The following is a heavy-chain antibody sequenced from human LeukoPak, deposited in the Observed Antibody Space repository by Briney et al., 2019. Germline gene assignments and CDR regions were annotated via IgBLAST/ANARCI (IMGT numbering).Heavy chain of an antibody. D-gene: IGHD6-6*01. V-gene: IGHV4-61*02. CDR2: IYTSGST. CDR3: ARDLLSYPSRGFDP. J-gene: IGHJ5*02. Sequence: SQTLSLTCTVSGGSISSGGYYWSWIRQPAGKGLEWIGRIYTSGSTNYNPSLKSRVTISVDTSKNQFSLKLSSVTAADTAVYYCARDLLSYPSRGFDPWGQGTLVTVSS. CDR1: GGSISSGGYY.